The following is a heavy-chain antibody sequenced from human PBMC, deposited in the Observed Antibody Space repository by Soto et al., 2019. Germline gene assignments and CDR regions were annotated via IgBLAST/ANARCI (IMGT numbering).Heavy chain of an antibody. Sequence: QVQLVQSGAEVKKPGSSVKVSCKASGGTFSSYAISWVRQAPGQGLEWMGGIIPIFGTANYAQKFQGRVTITADESTRTPYMELSSLRSEETVVYYCASPTGLSMRWKFGELLSHGMDVW. CDR3: ASPTGLSMRWKFGELLSHGMDV. V-gene: IGHV1-69*01. D-gene: IGHD3-10*01. J-gene: IGHJ6*01. CDR2: IIPIFGTA. CDR1: GGTFSSYA.